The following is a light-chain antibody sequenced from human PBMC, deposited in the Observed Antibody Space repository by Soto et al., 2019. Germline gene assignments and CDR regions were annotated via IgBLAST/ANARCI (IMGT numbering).Light chain of an antibody. CDR2: AAS. CDR1: QGISSY. J-gene: IGKJ3*01. V-gene: IGKV1-9*01. CDR3: QQLNSYPIT. Sequence: DIQLTQSPSFLSASVGDRVTITCRASQGISSYLAWYQQKPGKAPKLLIYAASTLQSGVPSRFSDSGSGTEFTLTIRSLQPEDFATYYCQQLNSYPITFGPGTKVDIK.